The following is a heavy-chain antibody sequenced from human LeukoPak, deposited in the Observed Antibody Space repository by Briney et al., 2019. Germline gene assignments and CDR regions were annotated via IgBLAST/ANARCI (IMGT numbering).Heavy chain of an antibody. V-gene: IGHV1-24*01. CDR2: FDPEDGET. D-gene: IGHD6-6*01. Sequence: ASVKVSCKVSGYTLTELSMHWVRQAPGKGLEWMGGFDPEDGETIYAQKFQGRVTTTEDTSTDTAYMELSSLRSEDTAVYYCATVSARSSSSGDYWGQGTLVTVSS. CDR3: ATVSARSSSSGDY. CDR1: GYTLTELS. J-gene: IGHJ4*02.